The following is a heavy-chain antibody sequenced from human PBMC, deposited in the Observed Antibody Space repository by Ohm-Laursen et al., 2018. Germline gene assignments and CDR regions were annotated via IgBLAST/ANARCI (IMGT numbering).Heavy chain of an antibody. Sequence: SLRLSCSASGFTFSSYGMSWVRQAPGKGLEWVSFISGSGGSTNYADSVKGRFTISRDNSKNTLYLQMNSLRAEDTVVYYCAKWNYISGWGQGTLVTVSS. D-gene: IGHD1-7*01. CDR3: AKWNYISG. J-gene: IGHJ4*02. CDR1: GFTFSSYG. V-gene: IGHV3-23*01. CDR2: ISGSGGST.